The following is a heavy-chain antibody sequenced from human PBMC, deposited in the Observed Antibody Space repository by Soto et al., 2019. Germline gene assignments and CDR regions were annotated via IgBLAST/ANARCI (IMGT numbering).Heavy chain of an antibody. V-gene: IGHV4-39*01. CDR3: ARHNWNYVGWFDP. CDR1: GGSISSSSYY. D-gene: IGHD1-7*01. Sequence: SETLSLTCTVSGGSISSSSYYWGWIRQPPGKGLEWIGSIYYSGSTYYNPSLKSRVTISVDTSKNQFSLKLSPVTAADTAVYYCARHNWNYVGWFDPWGQGTLVTVSS. J-gene: IGHJ5*02. CDR2: IYYSGST.